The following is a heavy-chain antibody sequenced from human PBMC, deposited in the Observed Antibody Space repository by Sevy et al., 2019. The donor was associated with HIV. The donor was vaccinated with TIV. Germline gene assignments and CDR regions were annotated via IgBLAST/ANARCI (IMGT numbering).Heavy chain of an antibody. J-gene: IGHJ6*02. CDR1: GFTFGDYA. D-gene: IGHD6-19*01. CDR3: TRVGIAVAGTRYYYYGMDV. CDR2: IRSKAYGGTT. Sequence: GGSLRLSCTASGFTFGDYAMSWVRQAPGKGLEWVGFIRSKAYGGTTEYAASVKGRFTISRDDSKSIAYLQMNSLKTEDRAVYYCTRVGIAVAGTRYYYYGMDVWGQGTTVTVSS. V-gene: IGHV3-49*04.